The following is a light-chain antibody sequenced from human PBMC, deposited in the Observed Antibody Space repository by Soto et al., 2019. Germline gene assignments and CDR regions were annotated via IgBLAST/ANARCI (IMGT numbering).Light chain of an antibody. V-gene: IGKV3-20*01. J-gene: IGKJ5*01. CDR2: GAS. Sequence: EIVMTQSPFTLSVSPGERATLSFGASQSVSNNYLAWYQQKPGQAPRLLIYGASSRATGIPDRFSGSGSGTDFTLIVNRLEPEDFAAYYCQQYGSSLITFGQGTRLEIK. CDR1: QSVSNNY. CDR3: QQYGSSLIT.